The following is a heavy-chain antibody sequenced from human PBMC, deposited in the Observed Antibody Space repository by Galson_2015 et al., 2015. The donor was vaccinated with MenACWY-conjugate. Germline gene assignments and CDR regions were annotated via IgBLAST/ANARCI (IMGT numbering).Heavy chain of an antibody. J-gene: IGHJ3*02. CDR3: ARERLSGNDDAFDI. V-gene: IGHV1-2*06. D-gene: IGHD1-26*01. Sequence: SVKVSCKASGYIFNAHYMHWVRQAPGQGLEWMGRINPNNGVTNFAQKFQGRVTVATDTSISTAYMELGRLRPDDTAVYYCARERLSGNDDAFDIWGQGTMVTVSS. CDR1: GYIFNAHY. CDR2: INPNNGVT.